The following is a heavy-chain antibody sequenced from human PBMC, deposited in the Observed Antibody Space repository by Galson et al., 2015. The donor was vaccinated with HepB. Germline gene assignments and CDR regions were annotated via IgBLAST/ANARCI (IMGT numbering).Heavy chain of an antibody. Sequence: SLRLSCAASGFTFSSYAMHWVRQAPGKGLEWVAVISYDGSNKYYADSVKGRFTISRDNSKNTLYLQMNSLRAEDTAVYYCARALPYYDILTGYPLGAFDIWGQGTMVTVSS. CDR3: ARALPYYDILTGYPLGAFDI. J-gene: IGHJ3*02. CDR2: ISYDGSNK. V-gene: IGHV3-30*04. D-gene: IGHD3-9*01. CDR1: GFTFSSYA.